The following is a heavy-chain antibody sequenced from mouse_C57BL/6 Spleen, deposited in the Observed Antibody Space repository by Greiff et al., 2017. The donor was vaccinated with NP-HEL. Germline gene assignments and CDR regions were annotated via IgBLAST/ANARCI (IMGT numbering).Heavy chain of an antibody. CDR3: ARSLITTVGATSPMDY. V-gene: IGHV1-64*01. Sequence: QVQLQQPGAELVKPGASVKLSCKASGYTFTSYWMHWVKQRPGQGLEWIGMIHPNSGSTNYNEKFKSKATLTVDKSSSTAYMQLSSLTSEDSAVYYCARSLITTVGATSPMDYWGQGTSVTVSA. J-gene: IGHJ4*01. D-gene: IGHD1-1*01. CDR1: GYTFTSYW. CDR2: IHPNSGST.